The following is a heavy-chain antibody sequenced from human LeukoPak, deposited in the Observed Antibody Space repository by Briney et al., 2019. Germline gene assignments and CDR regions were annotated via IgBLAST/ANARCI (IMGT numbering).Heavy chain of an antibody. Sequence: SETLSLTCAVSGGSFSGYYWSWIRQPPGKGLEWIGEINHSGSTNYNPSPKSRVTISVDTSKNQFSLKLSSVTAADTAVYYCARGPFAGATTPQTRFGFDYWGQGTLVTVSS. V-gene: IGHV4-34*01. CDR1: GGSFSGYY. CDR2: INHSGST. D-gene: IGHD1-26*01. CDR3: ARGPFAGATTPQTRFGFDY. J-gene: IGHJ4*02.